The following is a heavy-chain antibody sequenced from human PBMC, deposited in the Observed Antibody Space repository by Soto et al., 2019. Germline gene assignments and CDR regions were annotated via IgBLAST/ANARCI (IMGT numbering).Heavy chain of an antibody. J-gene: IGHJ4*02. CDR1: GFTFSNAW. D-gene: IGHD3-16*02. V-gene: IGHV3-15*01. CDR2: IKSKTDGGTT. CDR3: TTNICDYVWGSYRTFDY. Sequence: EVQLVESGGGLVKPGGSLRLSCAASGFTFSNAWMSWVRQAPGKGLEWVGRIKSKTDGGTTDYAAPVKGRFTISRDDSKNTLYLQMNSLKTEDTAVYYCTTNICDYVWGSYRTFDYWGQGTLVTVSS.